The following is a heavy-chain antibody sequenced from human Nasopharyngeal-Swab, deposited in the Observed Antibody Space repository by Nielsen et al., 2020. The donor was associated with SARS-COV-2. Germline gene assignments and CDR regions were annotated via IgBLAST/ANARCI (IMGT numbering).Heavy chain of an antibody. CDR3: ARDGRDWVPVS. J-gene: IGHJ5*02. CDR1: GFTFSDYT. Sequence: GGSLRLSCVASGFTFSDYTMSWVRQSPGKGLEWVSLISPSGGATYFADSVKGWFTVSRDNSRNTLYLQMNSLRVEDTALYYCARDGRDWVPVSWGQGSLVTVSS. CDR2: ISPSGGAT. V-gene: IGHV3-23*01. D-gene: IGHD2-21*02.